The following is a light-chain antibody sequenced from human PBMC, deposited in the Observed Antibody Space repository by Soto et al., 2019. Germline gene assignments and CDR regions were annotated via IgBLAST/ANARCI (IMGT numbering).Light chain of an antibody. J-gene: IGLJ1*01. CDR1: SSNIGSNC. V-gene: IGLV1-47*01. CDR2: RNN. Sequence: QSVLTRPPSASGTPGQRVTISCSGSSSNIGSNCVYWYQQLPGTAPKLLIYRNNQRPSGVPDRFSGSKSGTSASLAISGLRSEDEADYYCAAWDDSLSGYVFGTGTKVTVL. CDR3: AAWDDSLSGYV.